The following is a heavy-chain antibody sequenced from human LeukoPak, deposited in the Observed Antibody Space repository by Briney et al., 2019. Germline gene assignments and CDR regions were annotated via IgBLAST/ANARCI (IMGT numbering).Heavy chain of an antibody. Sequence: SETLSLTCAVSGGSISSNNWWSWVRQPPGKGLEWIGEIYHTGTTNYNPSLKSRVTISVDKSKSQFSLNLTSVTAADTAVYYCARGRNGYNFIDYWGQGTLVTVSS. CDR2: IYHTGTT. V-gene: IGHV4-4*02. CDR1: GGSISSNNW. J-gene: IGHJ4*02. D-gene: IGHD5-24*01. CDR3: ARGRNGYNFIDY.